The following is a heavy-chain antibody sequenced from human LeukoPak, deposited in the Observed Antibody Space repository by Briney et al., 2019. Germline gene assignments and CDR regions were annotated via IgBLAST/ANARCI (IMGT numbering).Heavy chain of an antibody. CDR1: GFTFSSCA. J-gene: IGHJ4*02. CDR2: VSVNGGTT. V-gene: IGHV3-23*01. Sequence: PGGSLRLSCAASGFTFSSCALSWVRQAPGKGLEWVSTVSVNGGTTYYADSVKGRFTISRDNSKNTLYLQMNSLRAEDTAVYFCAKELHGSGNYAFDYWGQGTLVTVYS. CDR3: AKELHGSGNYAFDY. D-gene: IGHD3-10*01.